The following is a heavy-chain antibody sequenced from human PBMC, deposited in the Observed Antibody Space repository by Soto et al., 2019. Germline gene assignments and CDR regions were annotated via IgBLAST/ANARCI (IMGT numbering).Heavy chain of an antibody. CDR3: EGWGGHHYNH. CDR1: GFTFSTYW. Sequence: PGWSVRLSCVGSGFTFSTYWMNWVRQAPGKGLEWVANINPDGNVGTYVDSVRGRFTTSRDNAKNSLYLQMNSRRADDTAGYFCEGWGGHHYNHWGK. D-gene: IGHD1-1*01. CDR2: INPDGNVG. J-gene: IGHJ1*01. V-gene: IGHV3-7*03.